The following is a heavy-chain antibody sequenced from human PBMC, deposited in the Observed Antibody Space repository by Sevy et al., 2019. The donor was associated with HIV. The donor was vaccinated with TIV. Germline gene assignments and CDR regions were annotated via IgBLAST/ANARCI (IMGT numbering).Heavy chain of an antibody. CDR1: GFTFGDYA. CDR3: TRWKAAQSIFDY. J-gene: IGHJ4*02. D-gene: IGHD6-25*01. Sequence: GGSLRLSCTTFGFTFGDYAINWVRQAPGKGLEWVAFLKNKANGGTVDYAASVKGRFTISRDDSKSIAYLQMNDLKPEDTAVYYCTRWKAAQSIFDYWGQGALVTVSS. V-gene: IGHV3-49*04. CDR2: LKNKANGGTV.